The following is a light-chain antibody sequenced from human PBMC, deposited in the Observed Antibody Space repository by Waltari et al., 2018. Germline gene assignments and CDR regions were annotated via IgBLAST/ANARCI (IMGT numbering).Light chain of an antibody. CDR1: QSVRNY. CDR2: AAS. V-gene: IGKV3-11*01. Sequence: DIVLTQSPATLSLSPGERATLSCRASQSVRNYLAWYQQRPGQAPRLLIYAASNRATGVPARFSGSESETDFTLTISSLEPEDFAVYYCQQRSNWPGTFGQGTKVEIK. J-gene: IGKJ1*01. CDR3: QQRSNWPGT.